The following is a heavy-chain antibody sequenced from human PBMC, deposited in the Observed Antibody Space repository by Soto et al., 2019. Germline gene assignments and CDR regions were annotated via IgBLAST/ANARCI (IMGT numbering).Heavy chain of an antibody. D-gene: IGHD4-17*01. V-gene: IGHV3-30-3*01. CDR2: ISYDGSNK. Sequence: GGSLSLSCAASGFTFSSYAMHWVRQAPGKGLEWVAVISYDGSNKYYADSVKGRFTISRDNSKNTLYLQMNSLRAEDTAVYYCARSTGYGDFDYWGQGTLVTVSS. CDR3: ARSTGYGDFDY. J-gene: IGHJ4*02. CDR1: GFTFSSYA.